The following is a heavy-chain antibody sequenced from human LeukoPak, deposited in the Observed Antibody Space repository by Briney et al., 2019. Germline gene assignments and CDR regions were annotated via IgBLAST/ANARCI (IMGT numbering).Heavy chain of an antibody. CDR3: ARDTLSWFDP. CDR1: GGSISGYY. D-gene: IGHD2/OR15-2a*01. V-gene: IGHV4-4*07. J-gene: IGHJ5*02. Sequence: SETLSLTCTVSGGSISGYYWSWIRQPAGKGLEWIGRIYTSGSTNYNPSLKRRLTMSVDTSKNQFSLKLSSVTAADTAVYYCARDTLSWFDPWGQGTLVTVSS. CDR2: IYTSGST.